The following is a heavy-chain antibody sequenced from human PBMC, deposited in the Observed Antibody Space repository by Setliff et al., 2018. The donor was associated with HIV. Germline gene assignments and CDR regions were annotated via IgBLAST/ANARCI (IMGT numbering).Heavy chain of an antibody. CDR1: GYNFGFYG. Sequence: ASVKFSCKASGYNFGFYGISWVRQAPGQGLEWMGWVNEDNGDRNFAPSVQGRISLTTDTSTNTVYMELTNLRSDDTALYFCVRYENRAAGGSMYYFGYWGQVTLVTVSS. D-gene: IGHD5-12*01. J-gene: IGHJ4*02. V-gene: IGHV1-18*01. CDR3: VRYENRAAGGSMYYFGY. CDR2: VNEDNGDR.